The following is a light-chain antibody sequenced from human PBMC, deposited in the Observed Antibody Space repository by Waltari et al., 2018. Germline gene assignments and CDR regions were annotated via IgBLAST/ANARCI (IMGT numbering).Light chain of an antibody. CDR1: ASNIGGNV. CDR3: AAWDDSLNGHWV. Sequence: QSVLTQPPSASGAPGPRVTISCSGRASNIGGNVVNWYQQVPGKAPKLVIYRNDGRPSGVPDRVSGSKSGTSVSLAISGLQSDDEADYYCAAWDDSLNGHWVFGGGTKVTVL. CDR2: RND. V-gene: IGLV1-44*01. J-gene: IGLJ3*02.